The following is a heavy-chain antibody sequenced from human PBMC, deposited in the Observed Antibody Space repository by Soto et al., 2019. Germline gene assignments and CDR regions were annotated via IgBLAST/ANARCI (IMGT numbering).Heavy chain of an antibody. D-gene: IGHD3-22*01. V-gene: IGHV4-4*02. J-gene: IGHJ4*02. Sequence: SETLSLTCAVSGASISTNNWWTWVRQPPGKGLEWIGEIYHSGNNNYNPSLKSRVTISIDKSNNQFSLNLRSVTAADTAVYYCARESSKGLFDYWGQGTLVTVSS. CDR2: IYHSGNN. CDR3: ARESSKGLFDY. CDR1: GASISTNNW.